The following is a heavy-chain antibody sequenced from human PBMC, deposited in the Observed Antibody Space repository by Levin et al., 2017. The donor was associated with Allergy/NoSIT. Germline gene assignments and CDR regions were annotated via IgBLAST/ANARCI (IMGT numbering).Heavy chain of an antibody. CDR3: ARGPPAITSLFRGYGMDV. CDR2: IYYSGST. CDR1: GGSISSYY. V-gene: IGHV4-59*01. Sequence: SETLSLTCTVSGGSISSYYWSWIRQPPGKGLEWIGYIYYSGSTNYNPSLKSRVTISVDTSKNQFSLKLSSVTAADTAVYYCARGPPAITSLFRGYGMDVWGQGTTVTVSS. D-gene: IGHD2-21*01. J-gene: IGHJ6*02.